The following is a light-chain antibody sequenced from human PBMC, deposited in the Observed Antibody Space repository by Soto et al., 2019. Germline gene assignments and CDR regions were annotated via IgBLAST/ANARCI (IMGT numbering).Light chain of an antibody. CDR1: QSVSSN. Sequence: EIFMTQSPSSLSVCPVARATLSCRASQSVSSNLAWYQQKPGQAPRLLIYGASTRATGIPDRFSGSGSGTDFTLTISRLEPEDFAVYYCQQYGSSGTFGQGTKVDIK. J-gene: IGKJ1*01. CDR2: GAS. V-gene: IGKV3-20*01. CDR3: QQYGSSGT.